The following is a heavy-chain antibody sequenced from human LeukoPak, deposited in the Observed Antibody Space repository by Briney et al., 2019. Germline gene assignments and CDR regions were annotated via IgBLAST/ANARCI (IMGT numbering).Heavy chain of an antibody. D-gene: IGHD6-13*01. CDR1: GFTFKYFV. V-gene: IGHV3-23*01. J-gene: IGHJ6*03. CDR3: ANGVGQQLSYYYYMDV. CDR2: ISGNTGAT. Sequence: GGSLRLSCAASGFTFKYFVMTWVRQAPGQGLDWVSAISGNTGATYYADSVKGRFTISIDNSKNTLYLQMNSLRAEDTAVYYCANGVGQQLSYYYYMDVWGKGTTVTVSS.